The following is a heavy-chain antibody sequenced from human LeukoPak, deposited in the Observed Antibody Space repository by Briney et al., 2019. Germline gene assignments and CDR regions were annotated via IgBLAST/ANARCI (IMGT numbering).Heavy chain of an antibody. D-gene: IGHD2-2*01. Sequence: ASVKVSCKASGYTFSNFGINWVRQAPGQGLERIAWISGNNGNPNYGQKFQGRFTVTTDSSTSTAYMELRNLRSDDTAVYYCARDGTSTDDYWGQGTLVTVSS. J-gene: IGHJ4*02. CDR3: ARDGTSTDDY. CDR1: GYTFSNFG. V-gene: IGHV1-18*01. CDR2: ISGNNGNP.